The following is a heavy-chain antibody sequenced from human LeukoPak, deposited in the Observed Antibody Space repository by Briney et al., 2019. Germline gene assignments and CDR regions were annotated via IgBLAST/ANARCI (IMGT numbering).Heavy chain of an antibody. CDR1: GFTFSSYG. CDR2: ISYDGSNK. CDR3: AXDDXSSGPDY. D-gene: IGHD3-22*01. Sequence: GGSLRLSCAASGFTFSSYGMHWVRQAPGKGLEWVAVISYDGSNKYYADSVKGRFTISRDNSKNTLYLQMNSLRAEDTAVYYXAXDDXSSGPDYWGQGTLVTV. V-gene: IGHV3-30*18. J-gene: IGHJ4*02.